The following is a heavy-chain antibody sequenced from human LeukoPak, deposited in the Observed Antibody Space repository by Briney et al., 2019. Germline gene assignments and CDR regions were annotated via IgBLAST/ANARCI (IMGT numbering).Heavy chain of an antibody. J-gene: IGHJ4*02. CDR3: ARGPRLARLDY. CDR2: IYARGST. CDR1: GGSISSYY. V-gene: IGHV4-4*07. Sequence: SETLSLTCTVSGGSISSYYWSWIRQPAGKGLEWIGRIYARGSTNYNPSLKSRVTISVDTSKNQFSLKLSSVTAADTAVYYCARGPRLARLDYWGQGTLVTVSS. D-gene: IGHD6-19*01.